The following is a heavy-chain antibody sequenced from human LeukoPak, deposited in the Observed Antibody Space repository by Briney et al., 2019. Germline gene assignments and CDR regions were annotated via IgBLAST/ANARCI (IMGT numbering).Heavy chain of an antibody. V-gene: IGHV3-21*01. J-gene: IGHJ4*02. CDR3: ARDQPGYYYDSSGYLN. CDR1: GFTFSSYS. CDR2: ISSSSSYI. D-gene: IGHD3-22*01. Sequence: GGSLRLSCAASGFTFSSYSMNWVRQAPGKGLEWVSSISSSSSYIYYADSVKGRFTISRDNAKNSLYLQMNSLRAEDTAVYYCARDQPGYYYDSSGYLNWGQGTLVTVSS.